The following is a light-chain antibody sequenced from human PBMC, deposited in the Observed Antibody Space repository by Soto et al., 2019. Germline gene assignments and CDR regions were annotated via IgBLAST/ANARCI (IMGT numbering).Light chain of an antibody. Sequence: QSVLTQPPSASGSPGQSVTISCTGTKNDIGVYDFVSWYQHHPGKAPRLIIYEVVQRPSGVPDRFSGSKSGNTASLTVSGLQAEDEADYYCCSYADNYSWVFGGGTKLTVL. CDR2: EVV. CDR1: KNDIGVYDF. CDR3: CSYADNYSWV. J-gene: IGLJ3*02. V-gene: IGLV2-8*01.